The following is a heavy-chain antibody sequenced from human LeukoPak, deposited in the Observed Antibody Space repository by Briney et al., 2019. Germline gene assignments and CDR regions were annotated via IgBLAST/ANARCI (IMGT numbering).Heavy chain of an antibody. CDR3: ASLGVYGSGSYYKKYYFDY. CDR1: GGTFSSYA. V-gene: IGHV1-69*01. CDR2: IFPIFGTA. J-gene: IGHJ4*02. D-gene: IGHD3-10*01. Sequence: SVKVSCKASGGTFSSYAISWVRQAPGQGLEWMGGIFPIFGTANYAQKFQGRVTITADESTSTAYMELSSLRSEDTAVYYCASLGVYGSGSYYKKYYFDYWGQGTLVTVSS.